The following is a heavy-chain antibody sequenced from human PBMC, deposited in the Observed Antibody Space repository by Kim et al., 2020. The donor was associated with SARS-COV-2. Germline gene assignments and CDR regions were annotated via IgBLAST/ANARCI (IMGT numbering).Heavy chain of an antibody. V-gene: IGHV4-59*01. CDR2: IYYSGST. CDR1: GGSISSYY. CDR3: AREGGNIVATGIDY. D-gene: IGHD5-12*01. J-gene: IGHJ4*02. Sequence: SETLSLTCTVSGGSISSYYWSWIRQPPGKGLEWIGYIYYSGSTNYNPSLKSRVTISVDTSKNQFSLKLSSVTAADTAVYYCAREGGNIVATGIDYWGQGTLVTVSS.